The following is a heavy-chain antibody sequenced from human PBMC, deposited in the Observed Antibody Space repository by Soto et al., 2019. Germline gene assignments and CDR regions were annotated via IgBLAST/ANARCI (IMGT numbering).Heavy chain of an antibody. Sequence: QVQLVQSGAEVKRPGSSVKVSCKASGDTFNFYSINWVRQAPGLGLEWMGRVNPIVSMSNYAQKFQGRVTMTADKSTSTAYMELSSLRPEHTAIYYCASGNGSEYRAFDYWGQGDLVTVSS. CDR3: ASGNGSEYRAFDY. V-gene: IGHV1-69*02. J-gene: IGHJ4*02. D-gene: IGHD3-10*01. CDR2: VNPIVSMS. CDR1: GDTFNFYS.